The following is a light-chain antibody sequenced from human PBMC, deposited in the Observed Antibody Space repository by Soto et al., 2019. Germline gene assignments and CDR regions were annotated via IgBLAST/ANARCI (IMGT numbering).Light chain of an antibody. CDR1: QTISSW. CDR2: KAS. V-gene: IGKV1-5*03. J-gene: IGKJ1*01. Sequence: DSQSTPSPSTASGSVGARFTITGLATQTISSWLAWYQQKPGKAPKLLIYKASTLKSGVPSRFSGSGSGTEFTLTISSLQPDDFATYYCQHYNSYSEAFGQGTKVDIK. CDR3: QHYNSYSEA.